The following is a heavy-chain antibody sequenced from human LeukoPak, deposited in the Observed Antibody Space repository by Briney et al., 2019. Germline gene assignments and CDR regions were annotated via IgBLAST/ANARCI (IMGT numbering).Heavy chain of an antibody. CDR3: ARGRRYRNYPTNGYFDY. CDR1: GGTISSSSYY. D-gene: IGHD4-11*01. V-gene: IGHV4-39*07. J-gene: IGHJ4*02. Sequence: SETLSLTCTVSGGTISSSSYYWGWIRQPPGKGLEWIGSLYYSGNTYYNPSLKSRVTISVDTSSNQFSLKLTSVTAADTAVYYCARGRRYRNYPTNGYFDYWGQGTLVTVSS. CDR2: LYYSGNT.